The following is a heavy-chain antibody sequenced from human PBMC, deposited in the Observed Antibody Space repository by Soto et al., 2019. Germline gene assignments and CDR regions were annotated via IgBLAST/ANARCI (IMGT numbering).Heavy chain of an antibody. CDR1: GGTFSSYT. CDR3: VTEFERGVWGWVYVFDI. V-gene: IGHV1-58*02. J-gene: IGHJ3*02. Sequence: SVKGSCKASGGTFSSYTISWVRKASGQPLEWIGWIVVGSGDTHYAQKFQETVTFTRDKSTSTVYMELSSLRVEDTAVYYCVTEFERGVWGWVYVFDIWGQGTLVTVSS. CDR2: IVVGSGDT. D-gene: IGHD1-26*01.